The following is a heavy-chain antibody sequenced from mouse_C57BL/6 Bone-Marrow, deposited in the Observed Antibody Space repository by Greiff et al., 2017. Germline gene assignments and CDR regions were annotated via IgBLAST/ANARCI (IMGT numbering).Heavy chain of an antibody. CDR3: ARYGYGSPFDY. D-gene: IGHD1-1*01. CDR1: GYTFTSYW. J-gene: IGHJ2*01. CDR2: IDPSDSYT. V-gene: IGHV1-69*01. Sequence: QVQLQQPGAELVMPGASVKLSCKASGYTFTSYWMHWVKQRPGQGLEWIGEIDPSDSYTNYNQKFKGKSTLTVDKSSSTAYRQLRSLTSEDSAVYYCARYGYGSPFDYWGQGTTLTVSS.